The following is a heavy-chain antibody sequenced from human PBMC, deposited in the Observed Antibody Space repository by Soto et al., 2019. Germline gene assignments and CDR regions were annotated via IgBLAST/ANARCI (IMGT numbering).Heavy chain of an antibody. Sequence: SETLSLTCAVYGGSFSGYYWSWIRQPPGKGLEWVGEINHSGSTNYNPSLKSRVTISVDTSKNQFSLKLSSVTAADTAVYYCARGDILTGYSNWGQGTRVTVSS. CDR3: ARGDILTGYSN. J-gene: IGHJ4*02. V-gene: IGHV4-34*01. CDR2: INHSGST. D-gene: IGHD3-9*01. CDR1: GGSFSGYY.